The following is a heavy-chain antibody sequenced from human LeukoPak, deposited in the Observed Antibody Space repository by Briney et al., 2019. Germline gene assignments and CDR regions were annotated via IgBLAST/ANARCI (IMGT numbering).Heavy chain of an antibody. CDR3: ARDTPYYYGSGSYWPADY. D-gene: IGHD3-10*01. Sequence: PSETLSLTCTVSGGSISSYYWSWIRQPAGKGLEWIGRIYTSGSTNYNPSLKSRVTMSVDTSKHQFSLKLSSVTAADTAVYYCARDTPYYYGSGSYWPADYWGQGTLVTVSS. CDR2: IYTSGST. CDR1: GGSISSYY. V-gene: IGHV4-4*07. J-gene: IGHJ4*02.